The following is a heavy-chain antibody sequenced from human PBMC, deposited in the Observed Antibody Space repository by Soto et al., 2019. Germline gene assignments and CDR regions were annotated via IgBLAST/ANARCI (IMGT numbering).Heavy chain of an antibody. Sequence: GGSLRLSCAASGFTFSSYGMHWVRQAPGKGLEWVAVISYDGSNKYYADSVKGQFTISRDNSKNTLYLQMNSLRAEDTAVYYCAKDRDYGDYVGSDNWFDPWGQGTLVTVSS. CDR2: ISYDGSNK. CDR1: GFTFSSYG. V-gene: IGHV3-30*18. CDR3: AKDRDYGDYVGSDNWFDP. J-gene: IGHJ5*02. D-gene: IGHD4-17*01.